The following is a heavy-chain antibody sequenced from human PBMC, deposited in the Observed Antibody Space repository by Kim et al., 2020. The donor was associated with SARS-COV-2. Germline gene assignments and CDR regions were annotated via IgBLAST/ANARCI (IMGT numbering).Heavy chain of an antibody. J-gene: IGHJ3*02. CDR1: GFTFSSYA. D-gene: IGHD3-10*01. V-gene: IGHV3-23*01. Sequence: GGSLRLSCAASGFTFSSYAMSWVRQAPGKGLEWVSAISGSGGSTYFADSVKGRFTISRDNYKNTVYLQMNSLRAEDTAVYYCAKDRPDFFARITMVRGVEYEAFDIWGQGTRVTVSS. CDR2: ISGSGGST. CDR3: AKDRPDFFARITMVRGVEYEAFDI.